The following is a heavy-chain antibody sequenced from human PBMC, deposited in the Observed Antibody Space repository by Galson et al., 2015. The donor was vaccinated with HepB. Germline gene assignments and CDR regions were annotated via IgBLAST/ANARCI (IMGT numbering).Heavy chain of an antibody. D-gene: IGHD1-14*01. J-gene: IGHJ3*02. CDR3: AKVRSHNAVDAFDI. CDR2: ISSSSSYT. V-gene: IGHV3-11*06. CDR1: GFTFSDYY. Sequence: SLRLSCAASGFTFSDYYMSWIRQAPGKGLEWVSYISSSSSYTNYADSVKGRFTISRDNAKNSLYLQMNSLRAEDTAVYYCAKVRSHNAVDAFDIWGQGTMVTVSS.